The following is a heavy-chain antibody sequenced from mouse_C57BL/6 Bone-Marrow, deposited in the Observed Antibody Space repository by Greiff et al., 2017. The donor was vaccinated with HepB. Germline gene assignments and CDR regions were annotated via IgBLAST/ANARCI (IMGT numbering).Heavy chain of an antibody. CDR2: ISNGGGST. V-gene: IGHV5-12*01. Sequence: EVQRVESGGGLVQPGGSLKLSCAASGFTFSDYYMYWVRQTPEKRLEWVAYISNGGGSTYYPDTVKGRFTISRDNAKNTLYLQMSRLKSEDTAMYYCARRYDYDGAWFAYWGQGTTLTVSS. D-gene: IGHD2-4*01. CDR3: ARRYDYDGAWFAY. CDR1: GFTFSDYY. J-gene: IGHJ2*01.